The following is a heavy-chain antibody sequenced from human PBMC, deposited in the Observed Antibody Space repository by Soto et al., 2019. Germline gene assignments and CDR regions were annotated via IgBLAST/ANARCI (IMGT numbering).Heavy chain of an antibody. CDR1: GFDFGSFG. V-gene: IGHV1-58*02. J-gene: IGHJ6*02. CDR2: IVVASGRT. CDR3: SADHPHTAIGWPV. Sequence: SLKVSCKASGFDFGSFGIQFLRQTRGRGLEWIGWIVVASGRTNYARQFQGRVAFSRDMSSTTAYMDLYDLKSDDTAVYFCSADHPHTAIGWPVWGQGTTVTVSS.